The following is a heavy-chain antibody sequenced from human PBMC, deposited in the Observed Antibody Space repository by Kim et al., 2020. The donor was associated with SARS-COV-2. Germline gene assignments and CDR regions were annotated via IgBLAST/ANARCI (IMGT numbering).Heavy chain of an antibody. CDR2: ISAYNGNT. D-gene: IGHD2-15*01. J-gene: IGHJ5*02. Sequence: ASVKVSCKASGYTFTSYGISWVRQAPGQGLEWMGWISAYNGNTNYAQKLQGRVTMTTDTSTSTAYMELRSLRSDDTAVYYCAREGCSGGSCYPKDPWGQGTLVTVSS. CDR3: AREGCSGGSCYPKDP. V-gene: IGHV1-18*01. CDR1: GYTFTSYG.